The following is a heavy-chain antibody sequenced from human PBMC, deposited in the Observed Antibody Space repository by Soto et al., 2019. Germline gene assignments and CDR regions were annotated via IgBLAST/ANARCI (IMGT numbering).Heavy chain of an antibody. J-gene: IGHJ3*02. D-gene: IGHD2-15*01. CDR3: ARQGKVVVAATLSYYDAIDI. CDR1: GYTFTGYY. V-gene: IGHV1-2*04. CDR2: IDPNSGGT. Sequence: GASVKVSCKASGYTFTGYYMHWVRQASGQGLEWMGWIDPNSGGTNYAQKFQGWVTMTRDTSISTAYMELSRLRSDDTAVYYCARQGKVVVAATLSYYDAIDIWGQGIMVSVSS.